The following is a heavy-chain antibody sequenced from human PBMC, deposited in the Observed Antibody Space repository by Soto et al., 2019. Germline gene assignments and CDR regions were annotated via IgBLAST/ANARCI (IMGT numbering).Heavy chain of an antibody. Sequence: GGSLRLSCAASGFTFSSYAMHWVRQAPGKGLEWVAVISYDGSNKYYADSVKGRFTISRDNSKNTLYLQMNSLRAEDTAVYYCARDRSLTYDSSGYLLFGYFDYWGQGTLVTVSS. CDR2: ISYDGSNK. J-gene: IGHJ4*02. CDR3: ARDRSLTYDSSGYLLFGYFDY. CDR1: GFTFSSYA. D-gene: IGHD3-22*01. V-gene: IGHV3-30-3*01.